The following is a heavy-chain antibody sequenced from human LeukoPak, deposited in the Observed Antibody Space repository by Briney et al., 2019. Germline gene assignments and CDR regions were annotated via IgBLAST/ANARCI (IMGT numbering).Heavy chain of an antibody. J-gene: IGHJ4*02. V-gene: IGHV3-23*01. CDR2: ISGSGGST. CDR1: GFTFSSYA. D-gene: IGHD3-10*01. Sequence: GGSLRLSCAASGFTFSSYAMSWVRQAPGKGLEWVSAISGSGGSTYYADSVKGRFTISRDNSKNTLYLQVNSLRAGDTAVYYCAKGDIDMVRGVPFDYWGQGTLVTVSS. CDR3: AKGDIDMVRGVPFDY.